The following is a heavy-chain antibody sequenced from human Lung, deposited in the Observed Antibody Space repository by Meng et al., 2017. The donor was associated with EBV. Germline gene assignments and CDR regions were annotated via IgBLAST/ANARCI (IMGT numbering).Heavy chain of an antibody. V-gene: IGHV4-30-4*01. CDR3: ARGGIGPFDY. J-gene: IGHJ4*02. CDR2: IYYSGST. CDR1: GGSISSGGYY. D-gene: IGHD2-21*01. Sequence: QGQLQESGPRLVKPSKTLCLTCAVSGGSISSGGYYWSWIRQPPGKGLEWIGYIYYSGSTYYNPSLKSRVTISVDTSKNQFSLKLSSVTAADTAVYYCARGGIGPFDYWGQGTLVTVSS.